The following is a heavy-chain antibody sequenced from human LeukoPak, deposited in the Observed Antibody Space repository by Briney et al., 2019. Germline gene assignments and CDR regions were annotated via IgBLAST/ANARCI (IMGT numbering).Heavy chain of an antibody. CDR1: GGSISSSSYY. D-gene: IGHD3-16*01. CDR3: ARDVLSYGRRGAFDI. V-gene: IGHV4-39*07. J-gene: IGHJ3*02. CDR2: IYYSGST. Sequence: SETLSLTCTVSGGSISSSSYYWGWIRQPPGKGLEWIGSIYYSGSTYYNPSLKSRVTISVDTSKNQFSLKLSSVTAADTAVYYCARDVLSYGRRGAFDIWGQGTMVTVSS.